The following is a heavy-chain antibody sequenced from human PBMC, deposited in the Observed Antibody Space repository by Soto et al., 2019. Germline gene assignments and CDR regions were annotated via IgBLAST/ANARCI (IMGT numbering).Heavy chain of an antibody. CDR3: ARDLYVWGSYRYIMGEYGMDV. V-gene: IGHV4-59*11. Sequence: SETLSLTCTVSGGSISGHYWSWIRQPPGKGLEWIGYIFYRGGTNYNPSLKSRVTISLDTSMNQFSLELRSVTAADTAVYYCARDLYVWGSYRYIMGEYGMDVWGQGTTVTVS. CDR2: IFYRGGT. CDR1: GGSISGHY. D-gene: IGHD3-16*02. J-gene: IGHJ6*02.